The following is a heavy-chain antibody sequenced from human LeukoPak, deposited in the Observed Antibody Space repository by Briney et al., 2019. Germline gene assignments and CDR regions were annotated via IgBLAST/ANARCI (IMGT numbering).Heavy chain of an antibody. D-gene: IGHD2-2*01. CDR2: IKQDGSEK. J-gene: IGHJ5*02. Sequence: SGGSLRLSCAASGFTFSSYWMSWVRQAPGKGLEWVANIKQDGSEKYYVDSVKGRFTISRDNAKNSLYLQMNSLRAEDTAVYYCARDGTLYCSSTSCYGGNWFDPWGQGTLVTVSS. CDR1: GFTFSSYW. V-gene: IGHV3-7*01. CDR3: ARDGTLYCSSTSCYGGNWFDP.